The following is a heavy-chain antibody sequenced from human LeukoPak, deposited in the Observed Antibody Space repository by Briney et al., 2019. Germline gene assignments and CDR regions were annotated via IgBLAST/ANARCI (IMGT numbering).Heavy chain of an antibody. D-gene: IGHD6-13*01. Sequence: GRSLRLPCAASGFTFTTCNMHWVRQAPGKGLEWVSAISGSGGSTYYADSVKGRFTISRDNSKNTLYLQMNSLGAEDTAVYYCAKKGSSWLPVVYWGQGTLVTVSS. CDR3: AKKGSSWLPVVY. CDR2: ISGSGGST. J-gene: IGHJ4*02. V-gene: IGHV3-23*01. CDR1: GFTFTTCN.